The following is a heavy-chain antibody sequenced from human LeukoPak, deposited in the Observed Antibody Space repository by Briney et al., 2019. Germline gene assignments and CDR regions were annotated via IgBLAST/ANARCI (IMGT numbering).Heavy chain of an antibody. D-gene: IGHD7-27*01. CDR1: GFTFSSYW. J-gene: IGHJ4*02. V-gene: IGHV3-7*03. Sequence: GRSLRLSCAASGFTFSSYWMTWVRQAPGKGLEWVTNIKQDGSEKYYVDSAKGRFTISRDNAKNSLYLQMNSLRAEDTAVYYCARDYLGPSDYWGQGTLVTVSS. CDR3: ARDYLGPSDY. CDR2: IKQDGSEK.